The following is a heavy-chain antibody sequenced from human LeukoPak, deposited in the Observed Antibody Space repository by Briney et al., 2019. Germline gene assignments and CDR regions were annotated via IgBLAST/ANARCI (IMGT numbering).Heavy chain of an antibody. CDR1: GGTFTSYA. CDR3: ASGDINY. J-gene: IGHJ4*02. D-gene: IGHD2-8*01. CDR2: IIPILGIA. Sequence: ASVKVSCKASGGTFTSYAISWVREAPGQGLEWMGRIIPILGIANYAQKFQGRVTITANKSTSTAYMELSSLRSEDTAVYYCASGDINYWGQGTLVTVSS. V-gene: IGHV1-69*04.